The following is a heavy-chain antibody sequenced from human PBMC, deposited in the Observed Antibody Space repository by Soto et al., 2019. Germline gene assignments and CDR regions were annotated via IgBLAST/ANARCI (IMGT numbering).Heavy chain of an antibody. CDR1: GFTFSSYA. V-gene: IGHV3-23*01. CDR3: AKDWRMDV. Sequence: EVQLLESGGGLVQPGGSLRLSCAASGFTFSSYAMNWVRQAPGKGLEWVSDISSSGGSGGSTHYAESVKGRFTISRDNSKSTLYLQMNSLRAEDTAVYYCAKDWRMDVWGQGTTVTVSS. CDR2: ISSSGGSGGST. J-gene: IGHJ6*02.